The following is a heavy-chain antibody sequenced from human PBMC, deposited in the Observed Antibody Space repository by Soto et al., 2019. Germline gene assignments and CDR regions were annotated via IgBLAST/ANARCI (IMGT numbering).Heavy chain of an antibody. CDR3: AREYVVVVAATPYYYYYMDV. D-gene: IGHD2-15*01. J-gene: IGHJ6*03. Sequence: ASVKVSCKASGYTFTSYAMHWVRQAPGQRLEWMGWINAGNGNTKYSQKLQGRVTITRDTSASTAYMELSSLRSEDTAVYYCAREYVVVVAATPYYYYYMDVWGKGTTVTVSS. V-gene: IGHV1-3*01. CDR2: INAGNGNT. CDR1: GYTFTSYA.